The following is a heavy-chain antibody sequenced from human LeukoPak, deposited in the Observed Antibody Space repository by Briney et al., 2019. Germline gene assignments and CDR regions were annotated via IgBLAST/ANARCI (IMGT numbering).Heavy chain of an antibody. V-gene: IGHV1-18*01. Sequence: ASVKVSCTASGYTFTSYGISWVRQAPGPGHEWMGWISAYNGNTTYAQKPQGRVTMTTDTSTSTAYMELRSLRSDDTSLYYCAREQNVGDTDYWGQGTLVTVSS. CDR3: AREQNVGDTDY. D-gene: IGHD1-26*01. J-gene: IGHJ4*02. CDR1: GYTFTSYG. CDR2: ISAYNGNT.